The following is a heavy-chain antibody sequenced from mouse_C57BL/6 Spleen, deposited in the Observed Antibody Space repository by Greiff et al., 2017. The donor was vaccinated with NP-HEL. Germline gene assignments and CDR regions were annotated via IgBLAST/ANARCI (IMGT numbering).Heavy chain of an antibody. CDR3: ARGAYYSNYWYFDV. CDR2: IDPSDSYT. D-gene: IGHD2-5*01. J-gene: IGHJ1*03. CDR1: GYTFTSYW. V-gene: IGHV1-69*01. Sequence: QVQLQQSGAELVMPGASVKLSCKASGYTFTSYWMHWVKQRPGQGLEWIGEIDPSDSYTNYNQKFKGKSTLTVDKSSSTAYMQLSSLTSEDSAVYYCARGAYYSNYWYFDVWGTGTTVTVSS.